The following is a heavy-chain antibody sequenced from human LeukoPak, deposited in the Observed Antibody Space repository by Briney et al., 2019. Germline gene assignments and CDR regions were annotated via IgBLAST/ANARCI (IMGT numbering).Heavy chain of an antibody. CDR3: AKEGAVRDYYYMDV. CDR2: IWYGGSKK. Sequence: GGSLRLSCAASGFTFSNYSMHWVRQTPDKGLEWVAVIWYGGSKKYYADSVKGRFTISRDDSKKKIYLQMNSLRAEDTAVYYCAKEGAVRDYYYMDVWGKGITVTVSS. V-gene: IGHV3-33*06. J-gene: IGHJ6*03. D-gene: IGHD4-23*01. CDR1: GFTFSNYS.